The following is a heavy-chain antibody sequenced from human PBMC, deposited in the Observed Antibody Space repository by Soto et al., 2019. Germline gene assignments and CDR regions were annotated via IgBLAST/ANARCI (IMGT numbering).Heavy chain of an antibody. V-gene: IGHV3-21*01. D-gene: IGHD1-26*01. CDR2: VSSSSNYI. CDR1: GFTFSSYS. Sequence: EVQLVESGGGLVEPGGSLRLSCAASGFTFSSYSMNWVRQAPGKGLEWVSSVSSSSNYIYYADSVKGRFTISRDNAKNSLFLQVNSLRAEDTAVYYCARDLVGATIWGQGTLVTVSS. CDR3: ARDLVGATI. J-gene: IGHJ4*02.